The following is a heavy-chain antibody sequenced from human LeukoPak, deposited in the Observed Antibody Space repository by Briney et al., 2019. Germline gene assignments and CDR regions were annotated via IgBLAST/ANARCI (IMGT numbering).Heavy chain of an antibody. CDR1: GYTFTSYD. J-gene: IGHJ5*02. V-gene: IGHV1-8*01. D-gene: IGHD3-16*01. Sequence: ASVKVSCKASGYTFTSYDINWVRQATGQGLEWLGWMNPNSGNTGYAQNFQGRVTMTTDTSTSTAHMELRSLRSDDTAVYYCARVSPHRKMSYGNQNWFDTWGQGTLVTVSS. CDR2: MNPNSGNT. CDR3: ARVSPHRKMSYGNQNWFDT.